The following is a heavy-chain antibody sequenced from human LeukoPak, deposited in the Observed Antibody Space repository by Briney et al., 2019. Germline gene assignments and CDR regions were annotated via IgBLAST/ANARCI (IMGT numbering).Heavy chain of an antibody. CDR2: ISSSSSYI. CDR1: GFTFSSYS. J-gene: IGHJ1*01. CDR3: ARDGDYEYFQH. V-gene: IGHV3-21*01. D-gene: IGHD4-17*01. Sequence: GGSLRLSCAASGFTFSSYSMNWVRQAPGKGLEWVSSISSSSSYIYYADSVKGRFTNSRDNAKNSLYLQMNSLRAEDTAVYYCARDGDYEYFQHWGQGTLVTVSS.